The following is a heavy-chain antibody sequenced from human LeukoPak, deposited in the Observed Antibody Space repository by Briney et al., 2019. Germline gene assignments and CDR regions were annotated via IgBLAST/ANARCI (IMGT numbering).Heavy chain of an antibody. V-gene: IGHV5-51*01. D-gene: IGHD5-18*01. CDR2: IYPGDSDA. CDR3: ARHLRLWQNWFDP. Sequence: GESLKTSCKGSGYIFTNYWIGWVRQMPGKGLEWMGIIYPGDSDARYSPSFQGQVTMSADKSISTVYLQWSSLKASDTAMYYCARHLRLWQNWFDPWGQGTLVTVSS. CDR1: GYIFTNYW. J-gene: IGHJ5*02.